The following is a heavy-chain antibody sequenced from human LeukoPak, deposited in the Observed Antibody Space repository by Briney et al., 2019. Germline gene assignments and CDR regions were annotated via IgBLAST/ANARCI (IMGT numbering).Heavy chain of an antibody. Sequence: ASVKVSCKASAYTFTDYYVHWVRQAPGQGLEWMGRINPSSGDTNYAQNFQGRVTMTRDTPIGTAYMELSRLRSDDTAVYYCATTSGYFYYWGQGTLVTVSS. J-gene: IGHJ4*02. CDR1: AYTFTDYY. V-gene: IGHV1-2*06. CDR2: INPSSGDT. D-gene: IGHD1-26*01. CDR3: ATTSGYFYY.